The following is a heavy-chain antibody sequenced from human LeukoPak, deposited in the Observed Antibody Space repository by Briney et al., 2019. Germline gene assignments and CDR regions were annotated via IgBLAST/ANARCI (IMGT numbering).Heavy chain of an antibody. D-gene: IGHD3-22*01. CDR1: GYTFTCYY. J-gene: IGHJ4*02. CDR3: AREGDYYDSSRYYYVYFDY. Sequence: ASVKVSCKASGYTFTCYYMHWVRQAPGQGLEWMGWINPNSGGTNYAQKFQGRVTMTRDTSISTAYMELSRLRSDDTAVYYCAREGDYYDSSRYYYVYFDYWGQGTLVTVSS. V-gene: IGHV1-2*02. CDR2: INPNSGGT.